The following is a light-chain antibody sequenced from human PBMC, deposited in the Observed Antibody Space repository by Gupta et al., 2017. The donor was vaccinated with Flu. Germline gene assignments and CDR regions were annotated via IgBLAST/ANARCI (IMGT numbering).Light chain of an antibody. CDR1: QSISVN. V-gene: IGKV3-15*01. Sequence: EVEMTQSPATLSVSPGERASLSCRASQSISVNLAWYQQKPGQAPKLLIYGAATRAAGVPARFSGIGSETEFTLTINRLQSEDFAVYYCKQENQRPETFGQGTKVEI. J-gene: IGKJ1*01. CDR3: KQENQRPET. CDR2: GAA.